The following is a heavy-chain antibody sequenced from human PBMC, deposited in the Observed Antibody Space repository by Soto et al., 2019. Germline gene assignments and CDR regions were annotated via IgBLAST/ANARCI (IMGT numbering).Heavy chain of an antibody. CDR1: GFTFSSYA. CDR3: AKKSGAYSSSWQNVHFDY. Sequence: EVQLLESGGGLVQPGGSLRLSCAASGFTFSSYAMSWVRQAPGKGLEWVSAISGSGGSTYYADSVKGRFTISRDNSKNTLYLQRNSLRAEDTAVYYCAKKSGAYSSSWQNVHFDYWCQGTLVTVSS. J-gene: IGHJ4*02. D-gene: IGHD6-13*01. CDR2: ISGSGGST. V-gene: IGHV3-23*01.